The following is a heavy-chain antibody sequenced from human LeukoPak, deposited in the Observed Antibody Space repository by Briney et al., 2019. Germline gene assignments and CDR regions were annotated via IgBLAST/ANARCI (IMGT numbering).Heavy chain of an antibody. J-gene: IGHJ5*02. CDR1: GFTFSSYA. V-gene: IGHV3-23*01. D-gene: IGHD1-1*01. CDR2: ISGSGGST. CDR3: AKDQGYDVQNWFDP. Sequence: PGGSLRLSCAASGFTFSSYAMSWVRQAPGKGLEWVSGISGSGGSTYYADSVKGRFTISRDNSKNTLYLQMNSLRAEDTAVYYCAKDQGYDVQNWFDPWGQGTLVTVSS.